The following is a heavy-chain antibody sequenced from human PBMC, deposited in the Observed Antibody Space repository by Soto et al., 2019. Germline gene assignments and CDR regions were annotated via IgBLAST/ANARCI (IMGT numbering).Heavy chain of an antibody. CDR2: TRKKADNYAT. D-gene: IGHD1-26*01. V-gene: IGHV3-72*01. CDR1: GFTLSDHY. CDR3: TSLIVGVGGSW. Sequence: EVQLVESGGGLVQPGGSLRLSCAASGFTLSDHYMDWVRQAPGKGLEWVGRTRKKADNYATEYAASVKGRFTISRDDSKNSLYLQMSSLKTEDTAVYYCTSLIVGVGGSWWGQGTLVTVSS. J-gene: IGHJ4*02.